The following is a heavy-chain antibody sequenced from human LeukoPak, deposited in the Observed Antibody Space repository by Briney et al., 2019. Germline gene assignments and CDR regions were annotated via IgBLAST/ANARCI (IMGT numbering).Heavy chain of an antibody. Sequence: STASGGTFSSYAISWVRHAPGQGLEWMGGIIPIFGTANYAQKFQGRVTITADKSTSTAYMELSSLRSEDTAVYYCAAYCSSTSCYVLFDPWGQGTLVTVSS. CDR3: AAYCSSTSCYVLFDP. D-gene: IGHD2-2*01. CDR1: GGTFSSYA. V-gene: IGHV1-69*06. J-gene: IGHJ5*02. CDR2: IIPIFGTA.